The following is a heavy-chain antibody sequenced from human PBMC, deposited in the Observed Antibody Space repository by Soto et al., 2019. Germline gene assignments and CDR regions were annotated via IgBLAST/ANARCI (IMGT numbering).Heavy chain of an antibody. V-gene: IGHV4-59*01. CDR2: IHNSGNT. Sequence: QVQLQESGPGLVKPSETLSLTCTVPSGSIRTYYWTWIRQFPGKRLEWIAHIHNSGNTNSNPSLKSRVTISMDTSKNQISLRLTSVTAADTAMYYCARLQYTVVTPIDMWGQGKMVTVSS. J-gene: IGHJ3*02. CDR1: SGSIRTYY. CDR3: ARLQYTVVTPIDM. D-gene: IGHD2-21*02.